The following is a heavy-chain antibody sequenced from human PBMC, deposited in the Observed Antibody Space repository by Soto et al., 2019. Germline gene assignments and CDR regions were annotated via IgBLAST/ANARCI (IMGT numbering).Heavy chain of an antibody. CDR3: ARDKSDYYGSGSSYYYGMDV. Sequence: GGSLRLSCAASGFTFSSYWMSWVRQAPGKGLEWVSNIKQDRSEKYYVDSVKGRFTISRDNAKNSLYLQMNSLRAEDTAVYYCARDKSDYYGSGSSYYYGMDVWGQGTPVTVYS. J-gene: IGHJ6*02. CDR1: GFTFSSYW. CDR2: IKQDRSEK. V-gene: IGHV3-7*03. D-gene: IGHD3-10*01.